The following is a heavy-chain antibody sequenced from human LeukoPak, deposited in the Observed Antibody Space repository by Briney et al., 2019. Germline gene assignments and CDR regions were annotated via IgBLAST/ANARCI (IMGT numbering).Heavy chain of an antibody. CDR1: GYSFTSYC. D-gene: IGHD5-18*01. CDR2: IYPGDSDT. Sequence: GESLKISCKGSGYSFTSYCIGWVRQMPGEGLEWIGIIYPGDSDTRYSPSFQGQVTISADKSISTAYLQWSSLKASDTAMYYCARPRYSYAMYYFDYWGQGTLVTVSS. J-gene: IGHJ4*02. CDR3: ARPRYSYAMYYFDY. V-gene: IGHV5-51*01.